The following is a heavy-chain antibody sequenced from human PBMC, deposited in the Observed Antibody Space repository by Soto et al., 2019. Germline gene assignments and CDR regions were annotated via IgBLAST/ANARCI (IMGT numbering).Heavy chain of an antibody. CDR2: INTYNQNT. Sequence: QVQLVQSGAEVKKPGASLKVSCKASGYTFTNFGITWVRQAPGQGLEWMGWINTYNQNTIYAHKFQGRVTMTTDTSSSTSYLELGSLRSDDTAVYYCGRESSGSSWSFAFWGQGSLVTVSS. D-gene: IGHD6-19*01. V-gene: IGHV1-18*04. CDR3: GRESSGSSWSFAF. CDR1: GYTFTNFG. J-gene: IGHJ4*02.